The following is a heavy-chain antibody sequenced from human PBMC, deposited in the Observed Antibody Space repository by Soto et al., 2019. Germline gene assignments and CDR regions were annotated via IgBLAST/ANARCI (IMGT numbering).Heavy chain of an antibody. J-gene: IGHJ4*02. V-gene: IGHV3-74*01. CDR2: INSDGSTT. CDR3: AREYYDSSGYYYFGFGY. Sequence: GGSLRLSCAASGFTFSTYWMHWVRQVPGKGLVWVSRINSDGSTTSYADSVKGRFTISRDNAKNTLFLQMNSLRAEDTAVYYCAREYYDSSGYYYFGFGYWGQGTLVTVSS. D-gene: IGHD3-22*01. CDR1: GFTFSTYW.